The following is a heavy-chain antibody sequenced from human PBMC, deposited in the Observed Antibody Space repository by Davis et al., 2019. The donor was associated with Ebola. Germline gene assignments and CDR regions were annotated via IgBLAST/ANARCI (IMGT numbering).Heavy chain of an antibody. J-gene: IGHJ1*01. Sequence: SETLSLTCAVYGGSFSGYYWSWIRQPPGKGLEWIGEITHTGSANYSPSLKSRLIISVDTSKNQFSLKLSSVTAADTAVYFCARAPGYQLPYRYFQHWGQGTLVIVSS. V-gene: IGHV4-34*01. CDR1: GGSFSGYY. CDR3: ARAPGYQLPYRYFQH. D-gene: IGHD2-2*02. CDR2: ITHTGSA.